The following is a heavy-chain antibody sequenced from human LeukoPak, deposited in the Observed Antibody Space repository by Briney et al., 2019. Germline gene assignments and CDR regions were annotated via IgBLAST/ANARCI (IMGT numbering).Heavy chain of an antibody. D-gene: IGHD3-16*01. CDR3: ARAEEGGPDY. Sequence: GGSLRLSCAASGFMFSSNWMSWVRLAPGKGLEWVANIKEDGTETYYVDSVKGRFTISRDNSKNTLYLQMNSLRAEDTAVYYCARAEEGGPDYWGQGTLVTVSS. CDR1: GFMFSSNW. V-gene: IGHV3-7*01. J-gene: IGHJ4*02. CDR2: IKEDGTET.